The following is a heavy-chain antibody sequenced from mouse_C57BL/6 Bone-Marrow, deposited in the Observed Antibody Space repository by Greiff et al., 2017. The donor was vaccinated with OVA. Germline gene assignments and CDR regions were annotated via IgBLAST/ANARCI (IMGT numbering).Heavy chain of an antibody. CDR1: GYTFTSHW. V-gene: IGHV1-56*01. D-gene: IGHD1-1*01. Sequence: QVQLQQSGPELVRPGASVKISCKAPGYTFTSHWMQWVRQRPGQGLEWIGEIFPGSGSTYYNEKFKGKATLTVDTSSSTAYMQLSSLTSEDSAVYLCARSPYYCGSSNWLAYWGQGTLVTVSA. CDR3: ARSPYYCGSSNWLAY. J-gene: IGHJ3*01. CDR2: IFPGSGST.